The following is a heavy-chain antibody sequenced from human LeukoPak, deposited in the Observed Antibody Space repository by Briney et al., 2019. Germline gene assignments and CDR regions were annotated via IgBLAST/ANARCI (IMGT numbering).Heavy chain of an antibody. CDR3: ARSNVYGDYEDY. CDR1: GFTVSSNY. V-gene: IGHV3-66*01. J-gene: IGHJ4*02. Sequence: GGSLRLSCAASGFTVSSNYMSWVRQAPGKGLEWVSVIYSGGSTYYADSVKGRFTISRDNSKNTLYLQMNSLRAEDTAVYYCARSNVYGDYEDYWGQGTLVTVSS. CDR2: IYSGGST. D-gene: IGHD4-17*01.